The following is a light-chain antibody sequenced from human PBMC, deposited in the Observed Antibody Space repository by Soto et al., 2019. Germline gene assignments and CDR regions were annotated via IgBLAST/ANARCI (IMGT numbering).Light chain of an antibody. Sequence: EIVLTQSPGPLPLSPGERATLSCRASQSVSSSYLAWYQQKPGQAPRLLIYGASSRATGIPDRFSGSGSGTDFTLTISRLEPEDFAVYYCQQYGSSPSITFGQGTRLEIK. V-gene: IGKV3-20*01. CDR1: QSVSSSY. CDR3: QQYGSSPSIT. J-gene: IGKJ5*01. CDR2: GAS.